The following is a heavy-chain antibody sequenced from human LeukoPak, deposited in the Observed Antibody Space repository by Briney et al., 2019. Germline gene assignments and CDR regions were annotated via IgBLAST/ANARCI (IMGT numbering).Heavy chain of an antibody. V-gene: IGHV3-74*01. CDR2: INSDGSST. J-gene: IGHJ6*03. D-gene: IGHD2-21*02. Sequence: GGSLRLSCAASGFTFSSDWMHWVRQAPGKGLVWVSRINSDGSSTSYADSVKGRFTISRDNAKNTLYLQMNSLRAEDTAVYYCARVTVVTASRHYYYYMDVWGKGTTVTVSS. CDR3: ARVTVVTASRHYYYYMDV. CDR1: GFTFSSDW.